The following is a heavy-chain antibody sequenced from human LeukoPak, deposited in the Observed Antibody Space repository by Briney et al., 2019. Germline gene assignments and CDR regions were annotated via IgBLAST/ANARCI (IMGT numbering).Heavy chain of an antibody. CDR1: GYTFTGYY. V-gene: IGHV1-2*02. J-gene: IGHJ5*02. Sequence: GASVKVSCKASGYTFTGYYMHWVRQAPGQGLEWMGWINPNSGGTNYAQKFQGRVTMTRDTSISTAYMGLSRLRSDDTAVYYCASWGSTSCSSDWFDPWGQGTLVTVSS. CDR2: INPNSGGT. CDR3: ASWGSTSCSSDWFDP. D-gene: IGHD2-2*01.